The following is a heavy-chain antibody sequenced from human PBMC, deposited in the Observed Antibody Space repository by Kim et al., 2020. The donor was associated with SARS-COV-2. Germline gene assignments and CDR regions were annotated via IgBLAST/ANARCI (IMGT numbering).Heavy chain of an antibody. V-gene: IGHV1-2*02. CDR3: ARDPHIAVVLPGSHY. Sequence: ASVKVSCKASGYTFTAYYIHWVRQAPGQGLEWMGWINPNSGGTSFASQFQGRVTMTSDTSINTVYLDLSSLRSDDTAVYYCARDPHIAVVLPGSHYWGQG. D-gene: IGHD2-2*01. CDR1: GYTFTAYY. CDR2: INPNSGGT. J-gene: IGHJ4*02.